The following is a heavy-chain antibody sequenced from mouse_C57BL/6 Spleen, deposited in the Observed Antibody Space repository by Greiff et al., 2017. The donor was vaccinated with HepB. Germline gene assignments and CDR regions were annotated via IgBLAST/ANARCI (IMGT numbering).Heavy chain of an antibody. J-gene: IGHJ3*01. CDR1: GYAFSSSW. D-gene: IGHD2-4*01. CDR3: ASQGYDYDPTFAC. Sequence: QVQLQQSGPELVKPGASVKISCKASGYAFSSSWMNWVKQRPGKGLEWIGRIYPGDGDTNYNGKFKGKATLTADKSSSTAYMQLSSLTSEDSAVYFCASQGYDYDPTFACWGQGTLVTVSA. CDR2: IYPGDGDT. V-gene: IGHV1-82*01.